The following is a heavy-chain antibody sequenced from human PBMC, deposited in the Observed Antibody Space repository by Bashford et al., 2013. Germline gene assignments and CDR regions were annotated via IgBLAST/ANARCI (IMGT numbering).Heavy chain of an antibody. CDR1: GGSISSYY. CDR2: IYYSGST. CDR3: ARHLSGTTATEPSFAF. V-gene: IGHV4-59*01. J-gene: IGHJ6*02. Sequence: SETLSLTCTVSGGSISSYYWSWIRQPPGKGLEWIGYIYYSGSTNYNPSLKSRVTTSVDTSKNQFSLKLTSVTAADTAVYYCARHLSGTTATEPSFAFXGQGTTVTVSS. D-gene: IGHD1-26*01.